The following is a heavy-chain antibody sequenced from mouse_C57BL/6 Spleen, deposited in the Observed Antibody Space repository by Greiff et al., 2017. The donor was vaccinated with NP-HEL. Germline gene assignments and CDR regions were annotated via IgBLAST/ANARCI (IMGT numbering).Heavy chain of an antibody. CDR2: IYPSSGNT. V-gene: IGHV1-81*01. CDR1: GYTFTSYG. Sequence: QVQLKEPGAELVRPGASVKLSCKASGYTFTSYGISWVKQRTGQGLEWIGEIYPSSGNTYYNEKFKGKATLTADKSSSTAYMELSSLTSEDAAVYFYTRTGEGYCGAWFAYWDQETLVTVST. CDR3: TRTGEGYCGAWFAY. J-gene: IGHJ3*01. D-gene: IGHD2-3*01.